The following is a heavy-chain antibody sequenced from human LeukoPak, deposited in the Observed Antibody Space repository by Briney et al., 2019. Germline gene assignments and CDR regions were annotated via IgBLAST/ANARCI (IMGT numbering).Heavy chain of an antibody. D-gene: IGHD5-12*01. V-gene: IGHV4-4*07. CDR3: ARDGFYCSGSDCSKGRWYSHYYMDV. Sequence: PSETLSLTCTASWTWIRQPAGKGLEWIGRIYASGNTDYSPSLKSRLTISLDTSKNQFSLRLSSVTAADTAVYYCARDGFYCSGSDCSKGRWYSHYYMDVWGKGTTITVSS. J-gene: IGHJ6*03. CDR2: IYASGNT.